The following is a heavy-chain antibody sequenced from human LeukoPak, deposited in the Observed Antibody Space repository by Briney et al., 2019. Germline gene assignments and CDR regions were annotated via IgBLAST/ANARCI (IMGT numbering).Heavy chain of an antibody. V-gene: IGHV1-24*01. J-gene: IGHJ4*02. CDR3: ATRSGSSIPPDY. D-gene: IGHD1-26*01. CDR2: FDPEDGET. Sequence: ASVKVSCKASGYTFTGYYMHWVRQAPGKGLEWMGGFDPEDGETIYAQKFQGRVTMTEDTSTDTAYMELSSLRSEDTAVYYCATRSGSSIPPDYWGQGTLVTVSS. CDR1: GYTFTGYY.